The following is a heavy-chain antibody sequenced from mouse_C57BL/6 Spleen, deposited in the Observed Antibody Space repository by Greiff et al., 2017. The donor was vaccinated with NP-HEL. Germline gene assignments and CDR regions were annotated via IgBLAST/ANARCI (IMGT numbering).Heavy chain of an antibody. CDR3: ATYYYGSSLYAMDY. CDR2: IRNKANGYTT. J-gene: IGHJ4*01. CDR1: GFTFTDYY. V-gene: IGHV7-3*01. D-gene: IGHD1-1*01. Sequence: VQLKESGGGLVQPGGSLSLSCAASGFTFTDYYMSWVRQPPGKALEWLGFIRNKANGYTTEYSASVKGRFTISRDNSQSILYLQMNALRAEDSATYYCATYYYGSSLYAMDYWGQGTSVTVSS.